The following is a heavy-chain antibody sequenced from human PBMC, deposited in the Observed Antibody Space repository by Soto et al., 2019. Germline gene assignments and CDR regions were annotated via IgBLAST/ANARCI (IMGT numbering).Heavy chain of an antibody. D-gene: IGHD6-19*01. CDR1: GGSISSYY. CDR2: IYYSGST. CDR3: ARAESGYSSGWYAYYYYGMDV. J-gene: IGHJ6*02. Sequence: SETLSLTCTVSGGSISSYYWSWIRQPPGKGLEWIGYIYYSGSTNYNPSLKSRVTISVDTSKNQFSLKLSSVTAADTAVYYCARAESGYSSGWYAYYYYGMDVWGQGTTVTVSS. V-gene: IGHV4-59*01.